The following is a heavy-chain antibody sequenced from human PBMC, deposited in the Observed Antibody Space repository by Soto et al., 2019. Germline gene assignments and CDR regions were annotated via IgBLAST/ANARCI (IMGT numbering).Heavy chain of an antibody. CDR3: ATLGYCSGGSCYSRYWYFDL. J-gene: IGHJ2*01. CDR1: GGTFSSYT. V-gene: IGHV1-69*02. D-gene: IGHD2-15*01. Sequence: QVQLVQSGAEVKKPGSSVKVSCKASGGTFSSYTISWVRQAPGQGLEWMGRIIPILGIANYAQKFQGRVTITEDKSTSTAYMELSSLRSEDTAVYYCATLGYCSGGSCYSRYWYFDLWGRGTLVTVSS. CDR2: IIPILGIA.